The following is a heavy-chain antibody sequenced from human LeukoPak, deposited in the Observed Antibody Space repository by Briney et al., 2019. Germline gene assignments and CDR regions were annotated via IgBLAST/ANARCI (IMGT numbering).Heavy chain of an antibody. CDR1: GFTFSSYA. J-gene: IGHJ4*02. CDR3: AKSHLRSYYSSFDY. D-gene: IGHD1-26*01. CDR2: ISGSGTNT. Sequence: PGGSLRLSCAASGFTFSSYAMNWVRQAPGKGLEWVSGISGSGTNTYYADSVKGRFTISRDNSKNTLYLQMNSLRAEDTAVYYCAKSHLRSYYSSFDYWGQGTLVTVSS. V-gene: IGHV3-23*01.